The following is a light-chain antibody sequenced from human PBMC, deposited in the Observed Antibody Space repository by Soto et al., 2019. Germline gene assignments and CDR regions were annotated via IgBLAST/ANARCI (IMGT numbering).Light chain of an antibody. CDR2: GAS. CDR1: QSVSSR. Sequence: EIVLTQSPGTLSLSPGERATLPCRASQSVSSRLAWYQQKPGQAPRLLISGASSRATGIPDRFSGSGSATDFTLTISRLEPEDFALYYCQQYGSSPKFGQGTKVEIK. V-gene: IGKV3-20*01. J-gene: IGKJ1*01. CDR3: QQYGSSPK.